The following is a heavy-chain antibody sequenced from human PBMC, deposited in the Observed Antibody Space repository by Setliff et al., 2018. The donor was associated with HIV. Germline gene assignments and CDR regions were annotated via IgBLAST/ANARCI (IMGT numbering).Heavy chain of an antibody. CDR3: ARVGTTVTTRETYKWFDP. D-gene: IGHD4-17*01. V-gene: IGHV4-34*01. CDR2: IDHSGST. CDR1: GAPFSGFH. J-gene: IGHJ5*02. Sequence: SETLSLTCAVYGAPFSGFHWGWIRQSPGKGLEWIGEIDHSGSTKYNPSLKSRVTLSVDTSKNQFSLKIDSVIAADTAVYFCARVGTTVTTRETYKWFDPWGQGTLVTVS.